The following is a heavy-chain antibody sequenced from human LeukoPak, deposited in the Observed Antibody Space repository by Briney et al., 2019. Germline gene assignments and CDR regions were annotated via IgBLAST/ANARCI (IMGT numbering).Heavy chain of an antibody. J-gene: IGHJ5*02. CDR1: GGSISSYY. V-gene: IGHV4-59*08. CDR3: ARQVGVTTVYNWFDP. CDR2: IYYSGST. Sequence: PSETLSLTCTVSGGSISSYYWSWIRQPPGKGLEWIGYIYYSGSTNYNPSLKSRVTISVDTSKNQFSLKLSTVTSADTAVYYCARQVGVTTVYNWFDPWGQGTLVTVSS. D-gene: IGHD2-21*02.